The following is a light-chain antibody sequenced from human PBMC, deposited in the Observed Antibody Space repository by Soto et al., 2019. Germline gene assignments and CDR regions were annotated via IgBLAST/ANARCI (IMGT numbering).Light chain of an antibody. J-gene: IGKJ1*01. CDR2: GAS. Sequence: EIVLTQSPGTLSLSPGERATLFCRASQSVSSSYLAWHQQKPGQAPGLLIYGASTRAAGVLDRFSGSGSGTDFTLTISRLEPEDFAVYYCQYSRSPPPGTFGKGTKVEIK. CDR3: QYSRSPPPGT. V-gene: IGKV3-20*01. CDR1: QSVSSSY.